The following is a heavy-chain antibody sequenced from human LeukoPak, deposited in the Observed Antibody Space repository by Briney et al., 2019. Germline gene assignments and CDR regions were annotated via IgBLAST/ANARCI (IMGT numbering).Heavy chain of an antibody. V-gene: IGHV4-4*02. J-gene: IGHJ5*02. CDR1: GGSISSSNW. Sequence: PSETLSLTCAVSGGSISSSNWWSWVRQPPGKGLEWIGEIYHSGSTNYNPSLKSRVTMSVDTSKNQFSLKLSSVTAADTAVYYCARDLFGELGAWFDPWGQGTLVTVSS. CDR3: ARDLFGELGAWFDP. CDR2: IYHSGST. D-gene: IGHD3-10*02.